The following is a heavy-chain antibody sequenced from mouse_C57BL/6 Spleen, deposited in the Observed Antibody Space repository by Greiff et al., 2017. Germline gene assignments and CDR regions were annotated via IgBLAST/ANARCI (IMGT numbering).Heavy chain of an antibody. V-gene: IGHV1-52*01. CDR2: IDPSDSET. CDR3: ARRVRTDYYAMDY. D-gene: IGHD4-1*01. J-gene: IGHJ4*01. Sequence: VQLQQPGAELVRSGSSVKLSCKASGYTFTSYWMHWVKQRPIQGLEWIGNIDPSDSETHYNQKFKDKATLTVDKSSSTAYMQLSSLTSEDSAVYYCARRVRTDYYAMDYWGQGTSVTVSS. CDR1: GYTFTSYW.